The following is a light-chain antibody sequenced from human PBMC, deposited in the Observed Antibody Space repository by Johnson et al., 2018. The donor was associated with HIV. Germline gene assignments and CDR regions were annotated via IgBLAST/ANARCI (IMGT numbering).Light chain of an antibody. CDR2: DNN. CDR1: SSNIGNNY. CDR3: ATWDSSLSGGV. V-gene: IGLV1-51*01. Sequence: QSILTQPPSVSAAPGQKVTISCSGSSSNIGNNYVSWYQQLPGTAPKLLIYDNNKRPSGIPDRFSGSKSGTSATLGIAGLRTGDEADYYCATWDSSLSGGVFGTGTKVTVL. J-gene: IGLJ1*01.